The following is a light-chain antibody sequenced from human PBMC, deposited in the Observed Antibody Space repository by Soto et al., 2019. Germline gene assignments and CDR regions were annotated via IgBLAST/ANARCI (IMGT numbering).Light chain of an antibody. Sequence: EIVLTQSPGTLSVSPGERATLSCRASKSVSSKLAWYQQKPGQAPRILFYGASTGATGIPARFSGRGSETEFTLSISSLQSEDCAVYYCHQYNNWPGTFGQGTKVEIK. CDR2: GAS. CDR1: KSVSSK. J-gene: IGKJ1*01. V-gene: IGKV3-15*01. CDR3: HQYNNWPGT.